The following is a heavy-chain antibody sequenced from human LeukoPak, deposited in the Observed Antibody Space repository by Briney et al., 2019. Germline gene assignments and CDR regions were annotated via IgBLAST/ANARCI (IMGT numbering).Heavy chain of an antibody. J-gene: IGHJ5*02. Sequence: SQTLSLTCAISGDSVSSNSAAWNWIRQSPSRGLEWLGRTYYRYKWYNDYAVSVKSRITINPDTSKNQFSLQLNSVTPEDTAVYYCAREAEKVRGVPGFDPWGQGTLVTVSS. V-gene: IGHV6-1*01. CDR1: GDSVSSNSAA. D-gene: IGHD3-10*01. CDR3: AREAEKVRGVPGFDP. CDR2: TYYRYKWYN.